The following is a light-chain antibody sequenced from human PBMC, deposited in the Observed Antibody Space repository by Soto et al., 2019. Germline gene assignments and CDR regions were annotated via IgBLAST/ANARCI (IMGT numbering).Light chain of an antibody. CDR3: QEYNSYL. CDR2: DDS. V-gene: IGKV1-5*01. J-gene: IGKJ4*01. CDR1: QSISSW. Sequence: DIQMTQSPSTLSASVGDRVTITCRASQSISSWLAWYQQKPGKAPKLLIYDDSSLESGVPSRFSCSGSGTEVTLTISSLQPDDFATYYCQEYNSYLFGGGTKVEIK.